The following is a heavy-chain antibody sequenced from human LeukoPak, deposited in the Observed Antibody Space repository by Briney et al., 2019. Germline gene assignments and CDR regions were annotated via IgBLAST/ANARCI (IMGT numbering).Heavy chain of an antibody. CDR1: GFTVSSNY. Sequence: AGGSLRLSCAASGFTVSSNYMSWVRQAPGKGLEWVSVIYSGGSTYYADSVKGRFTISRDNSKNTLYLQMNSLRAEDTAVYYCARDLYYDILTGFGYWGQGTPVTVSS. CDR2: IYSGGST. CDR3: ARDLYYDILTGFGY. V-gene: IGHV3-53*05. D-gene: IGHD3-9*01. J-gene: IGHJ4*02.